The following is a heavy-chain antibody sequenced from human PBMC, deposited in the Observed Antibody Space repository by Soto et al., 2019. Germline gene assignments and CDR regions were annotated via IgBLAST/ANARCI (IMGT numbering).Heavy chain of an antibody. Sequence: VPSVTMSCSASGYSFTSYRIAWLRLMPGKGLECMGIIYPGDSDTRYSPSFQGQVTMSADKSIRTAHLQWSSLKASDSAIYYCARHRIPAVSYGADDWGQGTTVSVSS. CDR3: ARHRIPAVSYGADD. V-gene: IGHV5-51*01. CDR2: IYPGDSDT. J-gene: IGHJ6*02. D-gene: IGHD6-13*01. CDR1: GYSFTSYR.